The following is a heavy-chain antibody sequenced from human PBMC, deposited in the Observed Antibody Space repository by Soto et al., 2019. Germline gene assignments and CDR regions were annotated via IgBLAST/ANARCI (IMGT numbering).Heavy chain of an antibody. CDR1: GFTFSRYW. J-gene: IGHJ3*02. CDR2: IKEDGGEK. Sequence: GGSLRLSCAASGFTFSRYWMSWVRQAPGKGLEWVANIKEDGGEKLYVDSVKGRFTISRDNAKNSLYLQMNRLRAEDTAVYYCARVGYSGYGYHDAFDIWGQGTMVTVSS. V-gene: IGHV3-7*01. D-gene: IGHD5-12*01. CDR3: ARVGYSGYGYHDAFDI.